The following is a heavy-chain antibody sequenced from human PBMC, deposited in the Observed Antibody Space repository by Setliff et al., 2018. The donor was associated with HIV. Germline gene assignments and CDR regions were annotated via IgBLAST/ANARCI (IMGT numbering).Heavy chain of an antibody. Sequence: ASVKVSCKASGDTFTSYYMHWVRRAPGQGLEWMGMISPSGASTKYAQRLQGRVTLTRDTSSSTVYVELSSLRSDDTAVYYCARGAEQGERSSSWCFDYWGQGTLVTVSS. D-gene: IGHD6-6*01. CDR3: ARGAEQGERSSSWCFDY. J-gene: IGHJ4*02. CDR2: ISPSGAST. V-gene: IGHV1-46*01. CDR1: GDTFTSYY.